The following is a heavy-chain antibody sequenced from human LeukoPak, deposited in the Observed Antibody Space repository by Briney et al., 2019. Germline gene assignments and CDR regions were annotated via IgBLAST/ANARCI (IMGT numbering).Heavy chain of an antibody. D-gene: IGHD6-13*01. J-gene: IGHJ4*02. V-gene: IGHV3-30*04. Sequence: GGSLRLSCAASGFTFTTYAMHWVRQAPGKGLEWVAVISDDGSNKYYADSVKGRFTISRDNSKNTLYLQMNSLRAEGTAVYYCAKGAGYSSSPLDYWGQGTLVTVSS. CDR2: ISDDGSNK. CDR1: GFTFTTYA. CDR3: AKGAGYSSSPLDY.